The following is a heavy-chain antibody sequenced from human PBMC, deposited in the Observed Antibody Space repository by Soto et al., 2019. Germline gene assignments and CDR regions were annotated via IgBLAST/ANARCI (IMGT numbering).Heavy chain of an antibody. CDR1: GFTFSSYA. D-gene: IGHD5-18*01. V-gene: IGHV3-30-3*01. Sequence: GSLRLSCAASGFTFSSYAMHWVRQAPGKGLEWVAVISYDGSNKYYADSVKGRFTISRDNSKNTLYLQMNSLRAEDTAVYYCARESSASYGMDVWGQGTTVTVSS. CDR2: ISYDGSNK. J-gene: IGHJ6*02. CDR3: ARESSASYGMDV.